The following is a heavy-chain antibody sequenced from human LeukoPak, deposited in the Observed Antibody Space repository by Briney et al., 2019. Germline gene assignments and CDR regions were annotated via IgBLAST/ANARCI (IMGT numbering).Heavy chain of an antibody. J-gene: IGHJ3*02. CDR2: ISSSGSTI. Sequence: GGSLRLSCAASGFTFSSYEMNWVRQAPGKGLEWVSYISSSGSTIYYADSVKGRFTISRDNAKNSLYLQMNSLRAEDTAVYCCARALVLMITSYAFDIWGQGTMVTVSS. V-gene: IGHV3-48*03. CDR3: ARALVLMITSYAFDI. CDR1: GFTFSSYE. D-gene: IGHD3-16*01.